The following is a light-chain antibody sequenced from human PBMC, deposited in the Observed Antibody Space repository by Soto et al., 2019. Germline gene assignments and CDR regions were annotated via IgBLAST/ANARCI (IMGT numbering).Light chain of an antibody. CDR1: QTVGGDY. J-gene: IGKJ4*01. Sequence: EIVLTQSPGTLSLSPGERATLSCRASQTVGGDYLAWYQQKPGQPPRLLIDDASRRATGIPDRFSGDGSGTDFTLTISRLEPEDFAVYYCQQCATAPLTFGGGTTVEF. V-gene: IGKV3-20*01. CDR3: QQCATAPLT. CDR2: DAS.